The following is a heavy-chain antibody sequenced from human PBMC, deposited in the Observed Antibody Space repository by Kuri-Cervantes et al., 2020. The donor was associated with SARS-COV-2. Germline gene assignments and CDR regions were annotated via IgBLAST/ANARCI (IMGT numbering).Heavy chain of an antibody. CDR3: ARVFTASFDF. CDR1: GGSVSSGSYY. V-gene: IGHV4-61*01. Sequence: SETLSLTCTVSGGSVSSGSYYWSWIRQPPGKGLEWIGSIYYSGNTLYNPSLKSRLTISVDTSTNQFSLKLSSVTAADTAVYYCARVFTASFDFWGQGTLVTVSS. CDR2: IYYSGNT. J-gene: IGHJ4*02.